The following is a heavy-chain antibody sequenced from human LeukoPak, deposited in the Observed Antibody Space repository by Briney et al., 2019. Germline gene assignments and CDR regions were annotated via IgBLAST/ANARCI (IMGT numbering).Heavy chain of an antibody. CDR2: INPSGGST. Sequence: ASVKVSCKASGYTFTDYYMHWVRQAPGQGLEWMGWINPSGGSTSYAQKFQGRVTMTRDTSTSTVYMELSSLRSEDTAVYYCARAFIPPVPWHAFDIWGQGTMVTVSS. CDR1: GYTFTDYY. V-gene: IGHV1-46*01. CDR3: ARAFIPPVPWHAFDI. J-gene: IGHJ3*02.